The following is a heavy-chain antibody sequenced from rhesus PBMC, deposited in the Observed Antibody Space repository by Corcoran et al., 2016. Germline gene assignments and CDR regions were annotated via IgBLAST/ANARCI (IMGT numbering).Heavy chain of an antibody. CDR2: YIINSGGST. Sequence: EVQLVESGGGLVQPGGSLRLSCAASGLTFSYYDIKWVRQAPWKGLEWVSYIINSGGSTYYAYSVKGRFTISRDNSKTTLSLQMNSLRAEDTAVYYCAIRGSTSLFDYWGQGVLVTVSS. J-gene: IGHJ4*01. CDR3: AIRGSTSLFDY. D-gene: IGHD1-44*01. V-gene: IGHV3S5*01. CDR1: GLTFSYYD.